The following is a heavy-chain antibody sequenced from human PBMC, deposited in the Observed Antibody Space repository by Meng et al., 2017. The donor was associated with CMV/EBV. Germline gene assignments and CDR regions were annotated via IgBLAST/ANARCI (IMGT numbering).Heavy chain of an antibody. Sequence: GESLKISCAASGFTISSYAMHWVRQAPGKGLEWVAVISYDGSNKYYADSVKGRFTISRDNSKNTLYLQMNSLRAEDTAVYYCAIHSNYFDYWGQGTLVTVSS. J-gene: IGHJ4*02. V-gene: IGHV3-30-3*01. D-gene: IGHD4-11*01. CDR2: ISYDGSNK. CDR1: GFTISSYA. CDR3: AIHSNYFDY.